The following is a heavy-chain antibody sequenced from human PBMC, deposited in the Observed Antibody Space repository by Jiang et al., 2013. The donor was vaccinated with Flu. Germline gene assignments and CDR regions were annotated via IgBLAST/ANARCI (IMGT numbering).Heavy chain of an antibody. CDR3: ARESGSYAFDI. J-gene: IGHJ3*02. V-gene: IGHV4-61*02. Sequence: TCTVSGGSISSGSYYWSWIRQPAGRDWSGLGVSIPWEHQLQPSLKSRVTISVDTSKNQFSLKLSSVTAADTAVYYCARESGSYAFDIWGQGTMVTVSS. CDR1: GGSISSGSYY. D-gene: IGHD1-26*01. CDR2: SIPWEH.